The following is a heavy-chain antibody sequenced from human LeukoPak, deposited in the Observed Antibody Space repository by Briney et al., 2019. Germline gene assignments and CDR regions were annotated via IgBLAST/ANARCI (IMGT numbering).Heavy chain of an antibody. Sequence: SEILSLTCAVYGGSFSGYYWSWIRQPPGKGLEWIGEINHSGSTNYNPSLKSRVTISVDTSKNQFSLKLSSVTAADTAVYYCASYRRGYRTSFDYWGQGTLVTVSS. D-gene: IGHD5-18*01. CDR3: ASYRRGYRTSFDY. CDR1: GGSFSGYY. CDR2: INHSGST. J-gene: IGHJ4*02. V-gene: IGHV4-34*01.